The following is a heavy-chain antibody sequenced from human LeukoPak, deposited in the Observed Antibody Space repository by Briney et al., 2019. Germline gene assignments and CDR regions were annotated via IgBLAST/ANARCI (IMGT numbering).Heavy chain of an antibody. V-gene: IGHV3-33*05. CDR3: ARESEGGTGTSCPDY. D-gene: IGHD2-2*01. J-gene: IGHJ4*02. CDR2: IQSNGRNK. CDR1: RFIFSSDD. Sequence: GGSLRLSCAASRFIFSSDDMHWVRQAPGKGLEWVAGIQSNGRNKYYVDSVKGRFAISRDNSKSTLYLQVNSLRVEDTALYYCARESEGGTGTSCPDYWGQGTLVTVSS.